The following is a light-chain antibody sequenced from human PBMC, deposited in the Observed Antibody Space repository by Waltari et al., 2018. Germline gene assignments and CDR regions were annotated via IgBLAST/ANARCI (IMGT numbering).Light chain of an antibody. J-gene: IGKJ2*01. V-gene: IGKV2-30*01. CDR3: MQGTHWPYT. CDR1: QILVYADGNTY. CDR2: RVS. Sequence: EVVMTQSPLSLPVTLGQPASISCRPSQILVYADGNTYLNWFHQRPGQSPRRLIYRVSVRDSGVPDRFSGSGSGTDFTLMISRVEAEDVGVYYCMQGTHWPYTFGKGTKLEIK.